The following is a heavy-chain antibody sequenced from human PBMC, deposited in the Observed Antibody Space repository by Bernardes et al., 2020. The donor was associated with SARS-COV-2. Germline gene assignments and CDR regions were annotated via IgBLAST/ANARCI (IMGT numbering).Heavy chain of an antibody. CDR1: GSTLSGST. D-gene: IGHD1-26*01. CDR2: IRFKAYSYAT. V-gene: IGHV3-73*01. J-gene: IGHJ3*02. Sequence: GGSLRLSCAASGSTLSGSTMHWVRQASGKGLEWVGRIRFKAYSYATAYAESVKGRFTISRDDSKNTAYLQMSSLKTEETALFYCTRVSPIVGAYYAAFEIWGKGTMVTVSS. CDR3: TRVSPIVGAYYAAFEI.